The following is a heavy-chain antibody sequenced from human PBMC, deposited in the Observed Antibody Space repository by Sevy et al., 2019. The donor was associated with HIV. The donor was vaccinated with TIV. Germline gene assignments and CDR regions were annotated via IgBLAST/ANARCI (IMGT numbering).Heavy chain of an antibody. D-gene: IGHD6-13*01. Sequence: GGSLRLSCAASGFTFSDYYMSWIRQAPGKGLEWVSYISSSGSTIYYADSVKGRFTISRDNAKNSLYLQMNSLRAEDTAGYYWASPLVVPAAGRDNDYWGQGTLVTVSS. J-gene: IGHJ4*02. CDR2: ISSSGSTI. CDR3: ASPLVVPAAGRDNDY. V-gene: IGHV3-11*01. CDR1: GFTFSDYY.